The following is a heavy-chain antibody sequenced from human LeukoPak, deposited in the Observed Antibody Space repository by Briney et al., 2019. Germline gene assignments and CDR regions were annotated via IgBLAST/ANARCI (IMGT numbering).Heavy chain of an antibody. V-gene: IGHV3-30-3*01. J-gene: IGHJ6*04. CDR1: GFTFSSYA. CDR2: ISYDGSNK. CDR3: ARKQAAAMDV. D-gene: IGHD6-13*01. Sequence: GRSLRLSCAASGFTFSSYAMHWVRQAPGKGLEWVAVISYDGSNKYYADSVKGRFTMSRDNPKNTAYLQMNSLRAEDTAVYYCARKQAAAMDVWGKGTTDTVSS.